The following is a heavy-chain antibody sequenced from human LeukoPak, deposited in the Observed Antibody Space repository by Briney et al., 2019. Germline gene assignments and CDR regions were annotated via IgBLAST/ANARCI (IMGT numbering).Heavy chain of an antibody. CDR2: IYYSGST. V-gene: IGHV4-59*01. J-gene: IGHJ4*02. D-gene: IGHD2-15*01. CDR1: GGSISSYS. Sequence: SETLSLTCTVSGGSISSYSWSWIRQPPGKGLEWIGYIYYSGSTNYNPSLKSRVTISVDMPKNQFSLKLSSVTAADTAVYYCATHPPKVCTGGSCTDYWGQGTLVTVSS. CDR3: ATHPPKVCTGGSCTDY.